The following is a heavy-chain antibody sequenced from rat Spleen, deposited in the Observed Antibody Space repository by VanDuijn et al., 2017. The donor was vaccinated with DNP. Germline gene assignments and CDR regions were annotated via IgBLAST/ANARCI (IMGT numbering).Heavy chain of an antibody. CDR2: INTGSGGT. CDR3: ARWGGPGYFDY. CDR1: GYTFTIYY. D-gene: IGHD1-4*01. Sequence: QVQLQQSGAELAKPGPSVMISCKASGYTFTIYYIAWIQQTPGHGLEYIGYINTGSGGTNYNEKFKGKATLTVDRSSSTAFMQLSSLTPDDSAVYYCARWGGPGYFDYWGQGVMVTVSS. V-gene: IGHV1-43*01. J-gene: IGHJ2*01.